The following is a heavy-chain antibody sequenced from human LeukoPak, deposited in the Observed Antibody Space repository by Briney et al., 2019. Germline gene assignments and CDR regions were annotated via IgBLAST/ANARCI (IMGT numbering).Heavy chain of an antibody. CDR2: ISYDGSNK. CDR3: AYSGSYTEAFDI. Sequence: GRSLRLSCAASGFTFSSYGMHWVRQAPGKGLEWVAVISYDGSNKYYADSVKGRFTISRDNSKNTQYLQMNSLRAEDTAVYYCAYSGSYTEAFDIWGQGTMVTVSS. D-gene: IGHD1-26*01. J-gene: IGHJ3*02. V-gene: IGHV3-30*03. CDR1: GFTFSSYG.